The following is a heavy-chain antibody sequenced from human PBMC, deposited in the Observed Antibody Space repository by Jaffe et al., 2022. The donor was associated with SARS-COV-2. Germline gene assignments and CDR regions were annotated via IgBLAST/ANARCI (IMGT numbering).Heavy chain of an antibody. V-gene: IGHV1-46*01. CDR2: IDPSGVST. CDR1: GYTLISNH. CDR3: ASDHYDY. J-gene: IGHJ4*02. Sequence: QVQLVQSGAEVRKPGASVKISCKTSGYTLISNHVHWVRQAPGQRLEWVGIIDPSGVSTTNSQKFQGRVTVTRDTSTNTVYMELSSLRPEDTAIYYCASDHYDYWGQGTLVAVSS.